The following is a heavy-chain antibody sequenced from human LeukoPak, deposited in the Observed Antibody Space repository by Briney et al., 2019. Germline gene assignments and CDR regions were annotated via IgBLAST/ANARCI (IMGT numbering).Heavy chain of an antibody. V-gene: IGHV4-4*07. D-gene: IGHD5-18*01. CDR2: MYTSGST. Sequence: SETLSLTCTVSGGSINSYYWSWIRQPTGKGLEWIGRMYTSGSTNYNPSLKSRVTISVDTSKNQFSLKLSSVTAADTAVYYCASSNGYSYYYYYGMDVWGQGTTVTVSS. J-gene: IGHJ6*02. CDR1: GGSINSYY. CDR3: ASSNGYSYYYYYGMDV.